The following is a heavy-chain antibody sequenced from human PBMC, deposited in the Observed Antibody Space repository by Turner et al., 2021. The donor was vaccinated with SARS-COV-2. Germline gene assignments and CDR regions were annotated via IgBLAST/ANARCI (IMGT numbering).Heavy chain of an antibody. D-gene: IGHD5-12*01. J-gene: IGHJ6*02. CDR1: GGSISSKS. Sequence: QVHLQESGPGLVRPSETLSVSCTVSGGSISSKSLSWFRQSPGRGLEWIGYFYRSGGSEYNPSLRNRVTISVDTSKNQLSLNLISGTAADTAVYYCARQQGSGSGCDHGMNVWGQGTAVIVSS. CDR3: ARQQGSGSGCDHGMNV. V-gene: IGHV4-59*08. CDR2: FYRSGGS.